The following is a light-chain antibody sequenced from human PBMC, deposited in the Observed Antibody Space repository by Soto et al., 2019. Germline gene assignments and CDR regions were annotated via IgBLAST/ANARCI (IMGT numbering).Light chain of an antibody. V-gene: IGKV1-5*01. CDR2: DAY. CDR3: LQFERYPPLT. J-gene: IGKJ4*01. CDR1: QSIRSW. Sequence: DIQMTQSPSILSASVGDRVTITCRASQSIRSWLAWYQQKPGKAPKLLIYDAYSLESGVPSRFSGRRSGTEFTLTIAGLQPEDFATYYCLQFERYPPLTFG.